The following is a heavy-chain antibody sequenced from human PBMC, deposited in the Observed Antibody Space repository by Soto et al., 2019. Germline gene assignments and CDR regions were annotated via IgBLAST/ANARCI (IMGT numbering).Heavy chain of an antibody. V-gene: IGHV1-69*13. CDR2: IIPIFGTA. J-gene: IGHJ4*02. CDR1: GGTFSSYA. CDR3: ARDAGYCSGGSCYWHFDY. D-gene: IGHD2-15*01. Sequence: SVKVSCKASGGTFSSYAISWVRQAPGQGLEWMGGIIPIFGTANYAQKFQGRVTITADESTSTAYMELSSLRSEDTAVYYCARDAGYCSGGSCYWHFDYWGQGTLVTVSS.